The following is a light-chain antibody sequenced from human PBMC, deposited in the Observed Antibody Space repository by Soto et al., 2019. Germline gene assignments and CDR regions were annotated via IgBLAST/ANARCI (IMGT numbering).Light chain of an antibody. CDR3: QQYNNWPLT. CDR1: QSVSTN. Sequence: EIVMTQSPATLSVSPGERATLSCRASQSVSTNLAWYHQKPGQAPRLLLYGASTRATGIPARFSGSGSGTEFTLPISSLQSEDFASYYCQQYNNWPLTFGGGTKVEIK. CDR2: GAS. V-gene: IGKV3-15*01. J-gene: IGKJ4*01.